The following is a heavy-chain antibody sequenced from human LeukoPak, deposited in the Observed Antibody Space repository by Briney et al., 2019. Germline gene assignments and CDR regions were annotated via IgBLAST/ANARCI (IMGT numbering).Heavy chain of an antibody. CDR2: INPNSGGT. CDR1: GDTFTGYY. Sequence: ASVKVSCKASGDTFTGYYMHWVRQAPGQGLEWMGWINPNSGGTNYAQKFQGRVTMTRDTSISTAYMELSRLRSDDTAVYYCARGGDILTGYYRTLYNWFDPWGQGTLVTVSS. D-gene: IGHD3-9*01. J-gene: IGHJ5*02. CDR3: ARGGDILTGYYRTLYNWFDP. V-gene: IGHV1-2*02.